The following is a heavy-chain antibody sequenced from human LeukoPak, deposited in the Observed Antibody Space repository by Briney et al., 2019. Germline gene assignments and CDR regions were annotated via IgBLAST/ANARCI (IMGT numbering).Heavy chain of an antibody. Sequence: KPSETLSLTCTASGVSISSSSYYWGWIRQPPGKGLEWIGSIYYSGSTYYNPSLKSRVTISVDTSKNQFSLKLSSVTAADTAVYYCARDRLQLQSWGQGTLVTVSS. CDR3: ARDRLQLQS. CDR2: IYYSGST. CDR1: GVSISSSSYY. V-gene: IGHV4-39*07. J-gene: IGHJ5*02. D-gene: IGHD1-1*01.